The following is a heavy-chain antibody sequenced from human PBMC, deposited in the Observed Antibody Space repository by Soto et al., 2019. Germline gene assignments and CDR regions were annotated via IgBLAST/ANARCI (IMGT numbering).Heavy chain of an antibody. CDR1: GFTFSDYF. J-gene: IGHJ6*02. D-gene: IGHD2-21*01. V-gene: IGHV3-11*01. CDR3: ARPNGESMDYSHGRDV. CDR2: SNRDGTTR. Sequence: QVQLVESGGGLAKPGGSLRLSCGASGFTFSDYFMAWVLQVPGKGLEWVSYSNRDGTTRYYADAVKGRFTISRDNARNSLSLHMNSLRAEDRAVYYCARPNGESMDYSHGRDVWGQGTTVTVSS.